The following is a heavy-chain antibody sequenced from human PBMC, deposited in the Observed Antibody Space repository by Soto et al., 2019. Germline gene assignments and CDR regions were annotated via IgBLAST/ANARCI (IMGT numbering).Heavy chain of an antibody. CDR3: ARPRDGYRWYFDY. Sequence: PSETLSLTCTVSGGSISSYYWSWIRQPPGKGLEWIGYIYYSGSTNYNPSLKSRVTISVDTSKNQFSLKLSSVTAADTAVYYCARPRDGYRWYFDYWGQGTLVTVSS. V-gene: IGHV4-59*01. D-gene: IGHD5-12*01. CDR2: IYYSGST. J-gene: IGHJ4*02. CDR1: GGSISSYY.